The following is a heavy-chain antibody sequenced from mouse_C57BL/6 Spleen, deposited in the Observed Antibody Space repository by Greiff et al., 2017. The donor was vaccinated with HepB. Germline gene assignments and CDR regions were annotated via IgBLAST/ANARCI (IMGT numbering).Heavy chain of an antibody. D-gene: IGHD1-1*01. CDR2: INPNYGTT. V-gene: IGHV1-39*01. CDR3: ARWRGYYYGSSPHYYAMDD. Sequence: VHVKQSGPELVKPGASVKISCKASGYSFTDYNMNWVKQSNGKSLEWIGVINPNYGTTSYNQKFKGKATLTVDQSSSTAYMQLNSLTSEDSAVYYCARWRGYYYGSSPHYYAMDDWGQGTSVTVSS. J-gene: IGHJ4*01. CDR1: GYSFTDYN.